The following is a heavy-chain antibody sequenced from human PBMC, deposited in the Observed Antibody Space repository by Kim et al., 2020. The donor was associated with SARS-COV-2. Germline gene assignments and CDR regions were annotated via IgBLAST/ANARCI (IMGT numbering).Heavy chain of an antibody. Sequence: GKGLGWMGGFDPEDGETIYAQKFQGRVTMTEDTSTDTAYMELSSLKSEDTAVYYCATSPSIAAASWFDPWGQGSLVTVSS. J-gene: IGHJ5*02. D-gene: IGHD6-13*01. CDR3: ATSPSIAAASWFDP. CDR2: FDPEDGET. V-gene: IGHV1-24*01.